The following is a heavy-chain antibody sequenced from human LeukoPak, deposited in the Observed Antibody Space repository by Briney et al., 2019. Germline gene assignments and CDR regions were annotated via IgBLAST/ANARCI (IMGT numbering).Heavy chain of an antibody. CDR2: IRSKAYGGTT. CDR3: TREIYDFWSGYYL. Sequence: GGSLRLSCAASGFTFSSYAMHWVRQAPGKGLEWVGFIRSKAYGGTTEYAASVKGRFTISRDDSKSIAYLQMNSLKTEDTAVYYCTREIYDFWSGYYLWGQGTLVTVSS. J-gene: IGHJ4*02. CDR1: GFTFSSYA. V-gene: IGHV3-49*04. D-gene: IGHD3-3*01.